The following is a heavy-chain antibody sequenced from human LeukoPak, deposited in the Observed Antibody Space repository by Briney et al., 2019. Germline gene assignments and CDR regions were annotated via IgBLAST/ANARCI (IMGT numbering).Heavy chain of an antibody. Sequence: PSETLSLTCTVSRGSISSYYWSWIRQPPGKGLEWIGYIYYSGSTNYNPSLKSRVTISVDTSKNQFSLKLSSVTAADTAVYYCARRTRIAARLIFDYWGQGTLVTVSS. CDR2: IYYSGST. CDR1: RGSISSYY. J-gene: IGHJ4*02. V-gene: IGHV4-59*12. D-gene: IGHD6-6*01. CDR3: ARRTRIAARLIFDY.